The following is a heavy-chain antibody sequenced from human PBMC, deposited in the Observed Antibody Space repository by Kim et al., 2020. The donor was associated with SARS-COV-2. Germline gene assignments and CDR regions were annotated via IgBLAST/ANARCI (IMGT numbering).Heavy chain of an antibody. V-gene: IGHV4-59*01. Sequence: SRKGRVTISVDTSKNQFSLKLSSVTAADTAVYYCARDGDYYDSSGSRFDPWGQGTLVTVSS. D-gene: IGHD3-22*01. CDR3: ARDGDYYDSSGSRFDP. J-gene: IGHJ5*02.